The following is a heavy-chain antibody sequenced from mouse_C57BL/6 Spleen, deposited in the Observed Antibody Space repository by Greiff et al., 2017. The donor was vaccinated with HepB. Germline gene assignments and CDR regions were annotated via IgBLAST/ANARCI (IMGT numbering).Heavy chain of an antibody. CDR3: ARNDYDHSWFAY. D-gene: IGHD2-4*01. Sequence: VKLMESGPELVKPGASVKISCKASGYSFTSYYIHWVKQRPGQGLEWIGWIYPGSGNTKYNEKFKGKATLTADTSSSTAYMQLSSLTSEDSAVYYCARNDYDHSWFAYWGQGTLVTVSA. V-gene: IGHV1-66*01. CDR1: GYSFTSYY. CDR2: IYPGSGNT. J-gene: IGHJ3*01.